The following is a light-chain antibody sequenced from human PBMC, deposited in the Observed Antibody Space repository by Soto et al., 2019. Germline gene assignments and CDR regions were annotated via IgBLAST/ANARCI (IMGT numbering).Light chain of an antibody. CDR3: QHYGTTPWT. V-gene: IGKV3-20*01. CDR2: GAS. J-gene: IGKJ5*01. CDR1: QSVCSRC. Sequence: ETVLTQSPGTLSLSPGERVTLSCRASQSVCSRCLAWYQQKPGQSPRLLIYGASSRATGIPDRFSGSGSGTDFTLTISRLEPEDFAVYYCQHYGTTPWTFGQGTRLEIK.